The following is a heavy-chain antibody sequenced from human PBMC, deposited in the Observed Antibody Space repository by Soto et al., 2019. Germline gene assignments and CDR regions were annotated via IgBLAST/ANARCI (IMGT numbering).Heavy chain of an antibody. CDR1: DGSIRSSTYC. CDR3: ARTRTVAYYYGMDV. D-gene: IGHD4-4*01. V-gene: IGHV4-39*01. CDR2: IYYSRNSGST. J-gene: IGHJ6*02. Sequence: SQTLRLTCTVSDGSIRSSTYCWGRIRQPPGRGLEWIGSIYYSRNSGSTYYNPSLKSRVTISVDTSKNQFSLKLSSVTAADTAVYYCARTRTVAYYYGMDVWGQGTTVTVSS.